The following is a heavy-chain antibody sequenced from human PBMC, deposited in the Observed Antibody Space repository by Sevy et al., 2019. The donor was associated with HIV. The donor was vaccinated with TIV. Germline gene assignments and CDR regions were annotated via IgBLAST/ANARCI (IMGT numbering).Heavy chain of an antibody. CDR3: ARSPPVVVVPGAPSWFDP. CDR1: GGSFSGYY. CDR2: INHSGST. Sequence: SETLSLTCAVHGGSFSGYYWSWIRQPPGKGLEWIGEINHSGSTNYNPSLKSRVTISVDTSKKQFSLKLSSVTAAETAVYYCARSPPVVVVPGAPSWFDPWGQGTMVTVSS. J-gene: IGHJ5*02. D-gene: IGHD2-2*01. V-gene: IGHV4-34*01.